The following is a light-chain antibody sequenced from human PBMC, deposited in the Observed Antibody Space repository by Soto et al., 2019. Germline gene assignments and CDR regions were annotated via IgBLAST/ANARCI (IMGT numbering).Light chain of an antibody. CDR2: DAS. CDR3: QQRSNWLFT. CDR1: QSVSSY. V-gene: IGKV3-11*01. J-gene: IGKJ3*01. Sequence: EIVLTQSPATLSLSPGERATLSCRASQSVSSYLAWYQQKPCQAPRLLIYDASNRATGIPARFSGSGSGTGFTLTISSLEPEDFAVYYCQQRSNWLFTFGPGTKVDIK.